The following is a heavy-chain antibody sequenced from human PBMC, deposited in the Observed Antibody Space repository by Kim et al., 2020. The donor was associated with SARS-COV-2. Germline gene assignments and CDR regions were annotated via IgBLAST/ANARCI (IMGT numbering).Heavy chain of an antibody. Sequence: ASVKVSCKASGYTFTSYAMHWVRQAPGQRLEWMGWINAGNGNTKYSQKFQGRVTITRDTSASTAYMELSSLRSEDTAVYYCARGTRGGWPRGAFDIWGQGTMVTVSS. V-gene: IGHV1-3*01. CDR1: GYTFTSYA. J-gene: IGHJ3*02. D-gene: IGHD6-19*01. CDR3: ARGTRGGWPRGAFDI. CDR2: INAGNGNT.